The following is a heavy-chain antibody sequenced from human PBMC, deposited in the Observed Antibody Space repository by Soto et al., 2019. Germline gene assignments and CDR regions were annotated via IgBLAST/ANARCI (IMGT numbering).Heavy chain of an antibody. CDR2: INLDGGET. CDR1: GFTFGIYW. V-gene: IGHV3-7*03. D-gene: IGHD3-10*01. Sequence: GGSLRLSCTDSGFTFGIYWMTWIRQAPGKGLEWVASINLDGGETYYVDSVRGRFTISRDNAKNSLYLQMDSLRTDDTAEYYCARERGFGSGNYRLDYWGKGTPVTVSS. CDR3: ARERGFGSGNYRLDY. J-gene: IGHJ4*02.